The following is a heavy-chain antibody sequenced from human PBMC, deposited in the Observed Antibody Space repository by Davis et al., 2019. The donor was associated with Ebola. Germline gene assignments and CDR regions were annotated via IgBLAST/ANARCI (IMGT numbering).Heavy chain of an antibody. V-gene: IGHV1-69*04. CDR3: ARERYYYDSSGYYPV. CDR2: IIPILGIA. J-gene: IGHJ4*02. CDR1: GYTFTGYY. Sequence: SVKVSCKASGYTFTGYYMQWVRQAPGQGLEWMGRIIPILGIANYAQKFQGRVTITADKSTSTAYMELSSLRSEDTAVYYCARERYYYDSSGYYPVWGQGTLVTVSS. D-gene: IGHD3-22*01.